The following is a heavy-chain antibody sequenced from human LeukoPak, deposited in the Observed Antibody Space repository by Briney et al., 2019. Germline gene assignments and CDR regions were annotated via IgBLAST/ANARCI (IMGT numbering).Heavy chain of an antibody. CDR3: ARGAAGTIPDYYYFGMDV. V-gene: IGHV5-51*01. D-gene: IGHD1-7*01. CDR2: IYPGDSDT. J-gene: IGHJ6*02. CDR1: GYRFTDYW. Sequence: GESLKISCKGSGYRFTDYWIGWVRQMPRKGLKWMGIIYPGDSDTRYSPSFQGQVTISADKSINTAHLQWSSLKASDTAMYYCARGAAGTIPDYYYFGMDVWGQGTTVTVSS.